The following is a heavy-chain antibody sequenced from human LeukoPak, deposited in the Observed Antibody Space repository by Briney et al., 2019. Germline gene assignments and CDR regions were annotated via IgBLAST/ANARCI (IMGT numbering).Heavy chain of an antibody. J-gene: IGHJ4*02. D-gene: IGHD2-21*01. CDR2: IYYSGST. Sequence: SETLSLTCTVSGGSISSSSYYWGWIRQPPGKGLEWIGSIYYSGSTYYNPSLKSRVTISVDTSKNQFSLKLSSVTAADTAVYYCARGGLLAYLYWGQGTLVTVSS. V-gene: IGHV4-39*07. CDR1: GGSISSSSYY. CDR3: ARGGLLAYLY.